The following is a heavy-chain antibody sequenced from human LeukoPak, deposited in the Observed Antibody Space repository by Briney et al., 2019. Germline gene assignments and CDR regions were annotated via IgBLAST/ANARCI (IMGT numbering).Heavy chain of an antibody. D-gene: IGHD3-3*01. CDR2: INHSGST. Sequence: PSETLSLTCAVYDGSFSGYYWSWIRQPPGKGLEWIGEINHSGSTNYNPSLKSRVTISVDTSKNQFSLKLSSVTAADTAVYYCARGRGTIFGVVITNWFDPWGQGTLVTVSS. CDR3: ARGRGTIFGVVITNWFDP. J-gene: IGHJ5*02. V-gene: IGHV4-34*01. CDR1: DGSFSGYY.